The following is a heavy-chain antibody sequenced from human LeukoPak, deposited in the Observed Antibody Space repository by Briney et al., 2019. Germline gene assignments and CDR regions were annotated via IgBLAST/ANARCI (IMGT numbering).Heavy chain of an antibody. CDR1: GFTFSSDA. CDR2: ISSSGSRT. Sequence: PGGSLRLSCAASGFTFSSDAMNWVRQAPGEGRGWGSVISSSGSRTYYADPVKGRFTISRDNYKNTLALQINSLRVEDTAVYYCATDPLTAARFSPYSGFAYWGQRTLVTASS. J-gene: IGHJ4*02. V-gene: IGHV3-23*01. D-gene: IGHD6-6*01. CDR3: ATDPLTAARFSPYSGFAY.